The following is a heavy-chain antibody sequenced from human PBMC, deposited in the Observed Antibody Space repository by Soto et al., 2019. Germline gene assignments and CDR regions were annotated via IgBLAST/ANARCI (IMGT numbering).Heavy chain of an antibody. V-gene: IGHV3-30-3*01. J-gene: IGHJ6*02. Sequence: QVQLVESGGGVVQPGRSLRLSCAASGFTFSSYAMHWVRQAPGKGLEWVAVISYDGSNKYYADSVKGRFTISRDNSKNTLDLQMNSLRAEDTAVYYCARDRSTTRDYYYGMDVWGQVTTVTVSS. CDR2: ISYDGSNK. CDR3: ARDRSTTRDYYYGMDV. D-gene: IGHD4-4*01. CDR1: GFTFSSYA.